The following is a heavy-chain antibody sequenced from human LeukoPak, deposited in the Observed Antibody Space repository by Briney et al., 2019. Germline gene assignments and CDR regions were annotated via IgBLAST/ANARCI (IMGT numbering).Heavy chain of an antibody. Sequence: PGGSLRLSCAASGFTFSDYWKNWVRLAPGKGLEGVASIRQDGGEKSYVDSVKGRFTISRDNTWNSLYLQMNSLRAEDTAVYYCARDGTAPGLYFDLWGQGTLVTVSS. CDR3: ARDGTAPGLYFDL. D-gene: IGHD1/OR15-1a*01. CDR1: GFTFSDYW. CDR2: IRQDGGEK. V-gene: IGHV3-7*01. J-gene: IGHJ4*01.